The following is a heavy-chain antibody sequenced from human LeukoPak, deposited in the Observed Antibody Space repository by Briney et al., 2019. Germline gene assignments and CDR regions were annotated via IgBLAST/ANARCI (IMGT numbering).Heavy chain of an antibody. CDR2: ISPHSGDT. CDR1: GYTFTSYY. J-gene: IGHJ4*02. V-gene: IGHV1-2*02. CDR3: ARVSRLYYDTSGRIFDY. Sequence: ASVKVSCKASGYTFTSYYMHWVRQAPGQGLEWMGWISPHSGDTNYAQKFQGRVTMTRDTSISTVYMELSRLRSDDTAVYYCARVSRLYYDTSGRIFDYWGQGTLVTVSS. D-gene: IGHD3-22*01.